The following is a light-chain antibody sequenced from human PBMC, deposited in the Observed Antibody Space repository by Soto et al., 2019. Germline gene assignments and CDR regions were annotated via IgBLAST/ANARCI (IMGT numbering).Light chain of an antibody. CDR3: SSYTSSSTRV. Sequence: QSALTQPASVSGSPGQSITISCTGTSRDVGGYNYVSWYQQHPGKAPKLMIYDVSNRPSGVSNRFPGSKSANTASLTISGLQAEDEADYYCSSYTSSSTRVFGTGTKVTVL. V-gene: IGLV2-14*01. J-gene: IGLJ1*01. CDR2: DVS. CDR1: SRDVGGYNY.